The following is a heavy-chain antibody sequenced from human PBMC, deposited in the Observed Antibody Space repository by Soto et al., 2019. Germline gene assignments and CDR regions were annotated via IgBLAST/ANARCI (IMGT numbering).Heavy chain of an antibody. V-gene: IGHV3-48*02. CDR2: ISRSSSTI. J-gene: IGHJ4*02. CDR1: GFTFSSFA. CDR3: ARDERYSSGWPFDY. D-gene: IGHD6-19*01. Sequence: PGGSLRLSCAASGFTFSSFAVNWVRQLPGKGLEWVSYISRSSSTIYYADSVKGRFTISRDNAKNSLYLQMNSLRDEDTAVYYCARDERYSSGWPFDYWGQGTLVTVSS.